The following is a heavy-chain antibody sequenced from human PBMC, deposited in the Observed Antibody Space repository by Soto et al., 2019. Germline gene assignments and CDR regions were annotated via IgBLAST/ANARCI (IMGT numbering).Heavy chain of an antibody. CDR2: IKQDGSAK. CDR3: AGGTGWVHDY. J-gene: IGHJ4*02. Sequence: EVQLVESGGGLVQPGGSLRLSCAGSGFTFSNYWMNWVRQTPGKGLEWVANIKQDGSAKNYVESVKGRFTISRDNAKNLVYLQTNSLRAEDTAVYYCAGGTGWVHDYWGQGTLVTVCS. V-gene: IGHV3-7*04. D-gene: IGHD1-1*01. CDR1: GFTFSNYW.